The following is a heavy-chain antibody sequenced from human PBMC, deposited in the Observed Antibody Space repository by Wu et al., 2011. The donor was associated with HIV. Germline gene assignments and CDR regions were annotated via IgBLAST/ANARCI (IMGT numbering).Heavy chain of an antibody. CDR1: GYSFTSYY. D-gene: IGHD3-10*01. Sequence: QVQLVQSGAEVKNPGASVKVSCKASGYSFTSYYMHWVRQAPGQGLEWMGIINPSGGSTTYAQKFQGRVTMTRDTSTSIVFMELSSLRSEDTAVYYCALRTRAGSGSDYWGQGNPGHRLL. J-gene: IGHJ4*02. CDR2: INPSGGST. V-gene: IGHV1-46*01. CDR3: ALRTRAGSGSDY.